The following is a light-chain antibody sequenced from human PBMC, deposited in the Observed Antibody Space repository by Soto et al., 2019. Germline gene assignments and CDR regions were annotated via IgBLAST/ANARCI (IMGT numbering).Light chain of an antibody. CDR3: QQYNNWPRT. Sequence: ETVLTQSPGTLSLSPGERATLSCRASQSVSSRSLAWYQQKPGQAPRLLIYDASSRATGIPDRFSGSGSGTEFTLTISSLQSEDFAVYYCQQYNNWPRTFGQGTKVDIK. J-gene: IGKJ1*01. CDR2: DAS. CDR1: QSVSSRS. V-gene: IGKV3-20*01.